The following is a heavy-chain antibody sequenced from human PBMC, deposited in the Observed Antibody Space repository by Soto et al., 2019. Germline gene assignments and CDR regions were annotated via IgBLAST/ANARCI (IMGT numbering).Heavy chain of an antibody. CDR1: GFTFSSYA. CDR3: AKDQVAPIGPKYYYYYGMDV. Sequence: GGSLRLSCAASGFTFSSYAMHWVRQAPGKGLEWVAVISYDGSSKYYADSVKGRITISRDNSKNTLYLQMNSLRAEDTAVYYCAKDQVAPIGPKYYYYYGMDVWGQGTTVTVSS. CDR2: ISYDGSSK. J-gene: IGHJ6*02. V-gene: IGHV3-30-3*01. D-gene: IGHD5-12*01.